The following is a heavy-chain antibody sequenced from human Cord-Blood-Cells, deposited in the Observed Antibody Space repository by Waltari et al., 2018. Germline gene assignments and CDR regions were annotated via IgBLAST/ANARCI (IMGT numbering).Heavy chain of an antibody. CDR2: INHSGST. D-gene: IGHD2-21*02. Sequence: QVQLQQWGAGLLKPSETLSLTCAVYGGSFSGYYWSWIRQPPGKGLEWLGEINHSGSTNYNPSLKSRVTISVDTSKNQFSLKLSSVTAADTAVYYCARGTVYCGGDCYLNWFDPWGQGTLVTVSS. J-gene: IGHJ5*02. CDR3: ARGTVYCGGDCYLNWFDP. CDR1: GGSFSGYY. V-gene: IGHV4-34*01.